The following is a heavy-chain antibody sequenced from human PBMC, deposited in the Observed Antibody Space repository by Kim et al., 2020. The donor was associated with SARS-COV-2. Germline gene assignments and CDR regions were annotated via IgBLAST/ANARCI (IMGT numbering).Heavy chain of an antibody. D-gene: IGHD1-26*01. CDR1: GFTFTKYA. Sequence: GGSLRLSCVASGFTFTKYAMTWIRQAPGKGLEWVSGISINGDTALYADPVKGRFIISRDNSKNTLYLQMNSLRAEDVALYYCAKDVYSGFDGIAEYFQEWGQGTRVIVSA. CDR2: ISINGDTA. J-gene: IGHJ1*01. CDR3: AKDVYSGFDGIAEYFQE. V-gene: IGHV3-23*01.